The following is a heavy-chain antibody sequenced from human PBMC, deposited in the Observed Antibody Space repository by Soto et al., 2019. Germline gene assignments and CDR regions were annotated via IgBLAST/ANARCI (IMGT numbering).Heavy chain of an antibody. J-gene: IGHJ6*01. Sequence: GGSLRLSCAASGFNFRNYGMHWVRQAPGKGLVWVSRINSDGSSTRYADSVKGRFTISRDNAKNTLFLQMNSLRADDTAVYYCARVGVDTAVVDGGYYYYPLDVWGQGTTLTGS. D-gene: IGHD5-18*01. CDR2: INSDGSST. CDR3: ARVGVDTAVVDGGYYYYPLDV. CDR1: GFNFRNYG. V-gene: IGHV3-74*01.